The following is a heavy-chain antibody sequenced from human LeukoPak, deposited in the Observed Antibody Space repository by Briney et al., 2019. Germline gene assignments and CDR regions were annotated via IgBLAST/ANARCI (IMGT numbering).Heavy chain of an antibody. J-gene: IGHJ5*02. Sequence: SETLYLTCTVSGGSISSGSYYWSWIRQPAGKGLEWIGRIYTSGSTNYNPSLKSRVTISVDTSKNQFYLKVSSVISADTAVFYCASHCGGDCFSWGQGTQVTVSS. CDR1: GGSISSGSYY. D-gene: IGHD2-21*01. CDR3: ASHCGGDCFS. V-gene: IGHV4-61*02. CDR2: IYTSGST.